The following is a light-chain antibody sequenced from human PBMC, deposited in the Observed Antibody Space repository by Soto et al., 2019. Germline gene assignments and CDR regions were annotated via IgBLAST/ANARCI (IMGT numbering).Light chain of an antibody. V-gene: IGKV1-5*01. J-gene: IGKJ2*03. CDR1: QIISFW. CDR2: DAS. Sequence: DIQMTQSPSTLSASVGDIVTITCRSSQIISFWLAWYQQKPGKAPKLLIYDASTLYSGVPSRFSGSRSRTEVTLTISSLQPDDFASYYCQQYNSLAPYRFGQGTKLEI. CDR3: QQYNSLAPYR.